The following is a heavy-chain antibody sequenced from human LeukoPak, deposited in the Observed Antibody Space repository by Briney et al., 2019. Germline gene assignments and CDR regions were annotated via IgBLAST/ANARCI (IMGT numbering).Heavy chain of an antibody. Sequence: ATVKVSCKASGYTFTSYYMHWVRQAPGQGLEWMGWISAYNGNTNYAQKLQGRVTMTTDTSTSTAYMELRSLRSDDTAVYYCARGYYDSSGYPPGVNWGQGTLVTVSS. V-gene: IGHV1-18*04. CDR3: ARGYYDSSGYPPGVN. D-gene: IGHD3-22*01. CDR1: GYTFTSYY. J-gene: IGHJ4*02. CDR2: ISAYNGNT.